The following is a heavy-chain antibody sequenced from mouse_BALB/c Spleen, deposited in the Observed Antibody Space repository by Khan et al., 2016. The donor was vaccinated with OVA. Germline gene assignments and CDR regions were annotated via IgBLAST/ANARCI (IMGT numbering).Heavy chain of an antibody. CDR3: ARQGGIYDGPFDY. CDR2: ISSGGGFT. Sequence: EVELVESGGGLVKPGGSLKLSCAASGFTFSSYAMSWVRQTPEKRLEWVATISSGGGFTYYPDSMNGRFTISRDNAKNTLYLQMSSLRSEDTAMYYCARQGGIYDGPFDYWGQGTTLTVSS. CDR1: GFTFSSYA. V-gene: IGHV5-9-3*01. D-gene: IGHD2-3*01. J-gene: IGHJ2*01.